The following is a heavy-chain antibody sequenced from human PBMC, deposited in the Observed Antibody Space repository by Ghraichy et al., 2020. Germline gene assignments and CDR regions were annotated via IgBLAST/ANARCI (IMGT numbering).Heavy chain of an antibody. J-gene: IGHJ6*02. CDR2: IIPIFGTA. CDR1: GGTFSSYA. CDR3: ARTPYGTHYYYGMDV. D-gene: IGHD3-10*01. V-gene: IGHV1-69*13. Sequence: SVKVSCKASGGTFSSYAISWVRQAPGQGLEWMGGIIPIFGTANYAQKFQGRVTITADESTSTAYMELSSLRSEDTAVYYCARTPYGTHYYYGMDVWGQGTTVTVSS.